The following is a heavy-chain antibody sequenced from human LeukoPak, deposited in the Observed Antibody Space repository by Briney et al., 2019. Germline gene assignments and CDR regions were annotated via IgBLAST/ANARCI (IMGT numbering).Heavy chain of an antibody. Sequence: GESLQISCKGSGYSFTSYWIGWVRQMPGKGLEWMGIIYPGDSDTRYSPSFQGQVTISADKSISTAYLQWSSLKASDTAMYYCARLYDSSSYRGVYFDYWGQGTLVTVSS. D-gene: IGHD3-22*01. CDR3: ARLYDSSSYRGVYFDY. CDR1: GYSFTSYW. J-gene: IGHJ4*02. CDR2: IYPGDSDT. V-gene: IGHV5-51*01.